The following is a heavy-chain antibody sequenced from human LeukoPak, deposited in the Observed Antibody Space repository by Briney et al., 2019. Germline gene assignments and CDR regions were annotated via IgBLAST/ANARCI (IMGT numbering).Heavy chain of an antibody. V-gene: IGHV3-7*03. CDR3: ARGGGLDL. Sequence: GGSLRLSCAASGFPFSSYWMNWARQAPGKGLEWVASINHNGNVNYYVDSVKGRFTISRDNAKNSLYLQMSNLRAEDTAVYFCARGGGLDLWGQGATVTVSS. J-gene: IGHJ6*02. CDR1: GFPFSSYW. CDR2: INHNGNVN. D-gene: IGHD3-16*01.